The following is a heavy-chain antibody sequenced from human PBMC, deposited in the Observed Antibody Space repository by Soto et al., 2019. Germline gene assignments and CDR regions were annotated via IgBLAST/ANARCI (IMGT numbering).Heavy chain of an antibody. J-gene: IGHJ4*02. D-gene: IGHD3-16*01. V-gene: IGHV3-30*18. Sequence: QVQLVESGGGVVQPGASLTLSCEASGFTFRNYGMHWVRQAPGKGLEWVAVVSYDGSNKLYAGSVKGRFTISRDNSKNTLFLQINSLRDEDTAGYFCAKDQKITALSDFDSWGQGTLVTVSS. CDR2: VSYDGSNK. CDR1: GFTFRNYG. CDR3: AKDQKITALSDFDS.